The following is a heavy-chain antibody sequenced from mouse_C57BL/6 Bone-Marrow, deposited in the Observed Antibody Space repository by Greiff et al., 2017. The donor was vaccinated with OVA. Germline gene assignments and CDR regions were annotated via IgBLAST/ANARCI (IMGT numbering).Heavy chain of an antibody. CDR3: ARGRNYFDY. CDR1: GFTFSDYY. Sequence: EVNLVESEGGLVQPGSSMKLSCTASGFTFSDYYMAWVRQVPEKGLEWVANINYDGSSTYYLDSLKSRFIISRDNAKNILYLQMSSLKSEDTATYYCARGRNYFDYWGQGTTLTVSS. CDR2: INYDGSST. J-gene: IGHJ2*01. V-gene: IGHV5-16*01.